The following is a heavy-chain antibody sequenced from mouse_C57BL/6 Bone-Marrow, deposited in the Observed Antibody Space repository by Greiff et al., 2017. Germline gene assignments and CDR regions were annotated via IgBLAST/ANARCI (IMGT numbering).Heavy chain of an antibody. J-gene: IGHJ3*01. Sequence: QVQLQQPGAELVKPGASVKMSCKASGYTFTSYWITWVKQRPGQGLEWLGDIYPGSGSTNYNEKFKSKATLTVDTSSSTAYMQLSSLTSEDSAVYYCARGGYDYAGWFAYWGQGTLVTVSA. CDR1: GYTFTSYW. CDR3: ARGGYDYAGWFAY. D-gene: IGHD2-4*01. V-gene: IGHV1-55*01. CDR2: IYPGSGST.